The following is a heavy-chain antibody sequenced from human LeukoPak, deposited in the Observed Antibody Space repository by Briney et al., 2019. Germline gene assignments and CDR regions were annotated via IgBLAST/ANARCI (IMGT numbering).Heavy chain of an antibody. D-gene: IGHD3-9*01. Sequence: GGSLRLSCAASGFTFTTYGLHWVRQAPGTGPETVAAISSNGGSEYYGDSVRGRFTISRDNSKNTLFLQMNSLRPDDTAVYYCAKRGHYSLDWYHYFDYWGQGTLVTVSS. CDR2: ISSNGGSE. CDR1: GFTFTTYG. CDR3: AKRGHYSLDWYHYFDY. V-gene: IGHV3-30*18. J-gene: IGHJ4*02.